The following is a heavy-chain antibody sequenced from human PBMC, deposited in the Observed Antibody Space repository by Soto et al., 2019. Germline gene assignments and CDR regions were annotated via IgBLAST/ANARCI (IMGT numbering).Heavy chain of an antibody. CDR1: GFTFSSYS. CDR2: ISTSSSTR. CDR3: AKGRSYYYYYGVDF. J-gene: IGHJ6*02. V-gene: IGHV3-48*01. Sequence: GGSLRLSCAASGFTFSSYSMNWVRQAPGKGLEWVSAISTSSSTRYYADSVKGRFTISRDNSKNTLYLQMNSLRAEDTALYYCAKGRSYYYYYGVDFWGQGTTVTVSS.